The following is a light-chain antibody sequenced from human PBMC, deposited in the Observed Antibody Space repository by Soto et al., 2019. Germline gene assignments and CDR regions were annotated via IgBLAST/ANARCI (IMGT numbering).Light chain of an antibody. V-gene: IGKV3-20*01. CDR1: QSVSSTY. CDR2: GAS. CDR3: QHYGSSTWT. Sequence: EIVLTQSPGTLSLSPGEGATLSCRASQSVSSTYLAWYQQKPGQAPRLLIYGASSRATGIPDRFGGSGSGTDFTLTISRLGPEDFAVYYCQHYGSSTWTFGQGTKVEIK. J-gene: IGKJ1*01.